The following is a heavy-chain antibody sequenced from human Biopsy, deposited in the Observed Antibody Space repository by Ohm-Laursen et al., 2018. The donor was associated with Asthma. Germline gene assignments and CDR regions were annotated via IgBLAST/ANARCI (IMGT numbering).Heavy chain of an antibody. CDR1: GFNFHNYG. CDR3: ARTFHFWSPYHAEHYQL. CDR2: ILFDGRKI. J-gene: IGHJ1*01. Sequence: SLRLSCAASGFNFHNYGMNWVRRAPGRGLEWVAQILFDGRKINYPDSVKGRFTISRDNSKNMVYLQMNSLRAEDTAVYYCARTFHFWSPYHAEHYQLWGQGTLVTVPS. D-gene: IGHD3-3*02. V-gene: IGHV3-30*03.